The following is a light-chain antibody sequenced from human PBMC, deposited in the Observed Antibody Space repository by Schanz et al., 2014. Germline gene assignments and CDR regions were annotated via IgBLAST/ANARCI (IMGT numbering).Light chain of an antibody. CDR3: SSYAGSIYV. J-gene: IGLJ1*01. CDR1: GSDVGGYNY. CDR2: DVS. V-gene: IGLV2-14*03. Sequence: QSALTQPASVSGSPGQSITISCTGTGSDVGGYNYVSWYQQYPGKAPKLMIYDVSNRPSGVSTRFSGSKSGNTASLTVSGIQAEDESDYYCSSYAGSIYVFGTGTKLTVL.